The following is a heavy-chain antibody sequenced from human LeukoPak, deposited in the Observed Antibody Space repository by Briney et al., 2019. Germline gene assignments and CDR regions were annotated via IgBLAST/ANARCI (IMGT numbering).Heavy chain of an antibody. CDR3: AKWGDYDVLTGYYVSDY. V-gene: IGHV3-23*01. D-gene: IGHD3-9*01. J-gene: IGHJ4*02. CDR2: ITGSGGNT. Sequence: GASLRLSCAASGFTFSNYAMSWVRQAPGKGLEWVSAITGSGGNTYYADSVRGRFTISRDNSKNTVFLQMNSLRAEDTAVYYCAKWGDYDVLTGYYVSDYWGQGTLVTVSS. CDR1: GFTFSNYA.